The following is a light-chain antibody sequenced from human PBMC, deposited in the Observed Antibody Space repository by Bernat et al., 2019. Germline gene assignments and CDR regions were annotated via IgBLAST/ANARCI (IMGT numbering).Light chain of an antibody. V-gene: IGLV1-40*01. CDR2: GNS. CDR1: SSNIGAGYD. J-gene: IGLJ2*01. CDR3: QSYDSSLSGVG. Sequence: QSVLTQPPSASGTPGQRVTISCTGSSSNIGAGYDVHWYQQLPGTAPKLLIYGNSNRPSGVPDRFSGSKSGTSASLAITGLQAEDEADYYCQSYDSSLSGVGFGGGTKLTVL.